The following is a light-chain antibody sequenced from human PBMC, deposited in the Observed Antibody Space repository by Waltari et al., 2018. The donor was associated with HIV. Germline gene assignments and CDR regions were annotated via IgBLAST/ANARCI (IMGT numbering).Light chain of an antibody. CDR1: QSVTRNF. CDR2: DAS. CDR3: LQYGSSWYT. V-gene: IGKV3-20*01. J-gene: IGKJ2*01. Sequence: EIVLTPSPGTRSFSPGDRATLSCRASQSVTRNFLAWYQQKRGQDPRLLIYDASTRATGIPDRFSGGGSGTDFTLTISRLEPEDFAVYYCLQYGSSWYTFGQGTNLDI.